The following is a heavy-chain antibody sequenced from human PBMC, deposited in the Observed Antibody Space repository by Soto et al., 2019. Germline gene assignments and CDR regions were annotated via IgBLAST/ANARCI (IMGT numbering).Heavy chain of an antibody. V-gene: IGHV3-23*01. CDR1: GFSITSYA. D-gene: IGHD1-26*01. Sequence: EVQLLESGGGLIQPGGSLRLSCAASGFSITSYAMSWVRQAPGKGLEWVSTISGNGANIFYGDSVKGRFTISRDTSENTVYLQMNSLRAEEDTAVYYCAKNMSGSYTYFDYWGQGTRVTVSS. CDR3: AKNMSGSYTYFDY. J-gene: IGHJ4*02. CDR2: ISGNGANI.